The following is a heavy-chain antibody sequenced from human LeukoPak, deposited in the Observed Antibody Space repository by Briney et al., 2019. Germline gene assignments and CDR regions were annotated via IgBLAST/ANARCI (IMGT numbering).Heavy chain of an antibody. CDR1: GYSISSGYY. D-gene: IGHD3-10*01. Sequence: SETLSLTCAVSGYSISSGYYWGWIRQPPGKVLEWIGSIYHSGSTYYNPSLKSRVTISVDTSKNHFSLKLSSVTAADTAVYYCARHCGRSMVRGVGGYWGQGTLVTVSS. J-gene: IGHJ4*02. CDR2: IYHSGST. CDR3: ARHCGRSMVRGVGGY. V-gene: IGHV4-38-2*01.